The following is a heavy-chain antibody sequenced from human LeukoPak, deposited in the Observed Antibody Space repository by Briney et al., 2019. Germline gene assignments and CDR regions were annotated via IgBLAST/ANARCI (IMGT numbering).Heavy chain of an antibody. Sequence: KSSETLSLTCTVSGGSISSYYWSWIRQPPGKGLEWIGYIYYSGSTNYNPSLKSRVTISVDTSKNQFSLKLSSVTAADTAVYYCARAVTMIVVPRRAFDIWGQGTMVTVSS. J-gene: IGHJ3*02. CDR3: ARAVTMIVVPRRAFDI. CDR2: IYYSGST. CDR1: GGSISSYY. V-gene: IGHV4-59*01. D-gene: IGHD3-22*01.